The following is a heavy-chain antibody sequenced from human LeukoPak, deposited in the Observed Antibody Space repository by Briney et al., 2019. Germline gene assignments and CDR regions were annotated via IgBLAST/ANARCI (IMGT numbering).Heavy chain of an antibody. J-gene: IGHJ4*02. V-gene: IGHV4-59*01. Sequence: SETLSLTCTVSGGSISSYYWSWIRQAPGKGLEWIANIDYSGNTIYNPALKSRVTMSVDTSKNQFSLNLTSVTAADTAVYYCAREGKLTGYFGGLGFNYWGQGILVAVSS. CDR1: GGSISSYY. CDR3: AREGKLTGYFGGLGFNY. D-gene: IGHD6-19*01. CDR2: IDYSGNT.